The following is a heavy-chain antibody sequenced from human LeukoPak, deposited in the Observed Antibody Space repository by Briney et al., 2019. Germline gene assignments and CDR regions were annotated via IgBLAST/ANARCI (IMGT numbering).Heavy chain of an antibody. CDR3: ARGLRSWYEAWFDY. Sequence: KTSETLSLTCTVSGGSISSYYWSWIRQPAGKGLEWIGRIYTSGSNNYNPSLKSRVTMSVDTSKNQFSLKLSSVTAADTAVYYCARGLRSWYEAWFDYWGQGTLVTVSS. CDR2: IYTSGSN. J-gene: IGHJ4*02. CDR1: GGSISSYY. D-gene: IGHD6-13*01. V-gene: IGHV4-4*07.